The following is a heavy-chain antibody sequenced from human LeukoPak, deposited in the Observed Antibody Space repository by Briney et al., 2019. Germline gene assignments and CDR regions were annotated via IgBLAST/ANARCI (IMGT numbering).Heavy chain of an antibody. CDR3: AKVQYYYDSSGYNFDY. V-gene: IGHV3-23*01. J-gene: IGHJ4*02. CDR1: GFAFSSYA. Sequence: GGSLRLSCAASGFAFSSYAMSWVRQAPGKGLEWVSAISGSGGSTYYADSVKGRFTISRDNSKNTLYLQMNSLRAEDTAVYYCAKVQYYYDSSGYNFDYWGQGTLVTVSS. CDR2: ISGSGGST. D-gene: IGHD3-22*01.